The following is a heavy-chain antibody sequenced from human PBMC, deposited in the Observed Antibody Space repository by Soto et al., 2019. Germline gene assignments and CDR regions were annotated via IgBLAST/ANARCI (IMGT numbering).Heavy chain of an antibody. V-gene: IGHV4-59*01. J-gene: IGHJ2*01. CDR3: ARAQQWLVLPVWYFDL. D-gene: IGHD6-19*01. CDR2: ISYSGST. CDR1: SGSISSYY. Sequence: QVQLQESGPGLMKPSETLSLTCTVSSGSISSYYCSWIRQPPGKGLEWIGYISYSGSTNYNPSLKSRVTVSVDTSRNQFSLKLRSVTAADTAVYYCARAQQWLVLPVWYFDLWGRGTLVTVSS.